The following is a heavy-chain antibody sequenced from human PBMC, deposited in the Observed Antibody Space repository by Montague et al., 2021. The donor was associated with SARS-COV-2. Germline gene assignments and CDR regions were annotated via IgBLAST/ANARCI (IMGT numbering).Heavy chain of an antibody. Sequence: SLRLSCAASGFTFSSYGMHWVRQAPGKGLEWVGVIWYDGSNKYYADSVKGRFTISRDNSKNTLYLQMNSLRAEDTAVYYCARDFSTDFHFDYWGQGTLVTVSS. V-gene: IGHV3-33*01. CDR1: GFTFSSYG. J-gene: IGHJ4*02. CDR3: ARDFSTDFHFDY. CDR2: IWYDGSNK. D-gene: IGHD1-1*01.